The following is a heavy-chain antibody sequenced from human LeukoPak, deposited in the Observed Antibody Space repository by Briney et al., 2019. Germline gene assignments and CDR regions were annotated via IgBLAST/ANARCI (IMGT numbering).Heavy chain of an antibody. Sequence: SETLSLTCVVYGESFSGYSWSWIRQPPGKGLEWIGYIYYSGSTNYNPSLKSRVTISVDTSKNQFSLKLSSVTAADTAVYYCARSSVRYYYDSSGSFDYWGQGTLVTVSS. CDR1: GESFSGYS. CDR2: IYYSGST. CDR3: ARSSVRYYYDSSGSFDY. D-gene: IGHD3-22*01. J-gene: IGHJ4*02. V-gene: IGHV4-59*01.